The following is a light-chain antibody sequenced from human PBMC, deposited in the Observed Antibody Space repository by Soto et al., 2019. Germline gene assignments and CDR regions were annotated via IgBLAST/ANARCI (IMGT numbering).Light chain of an antibody. CDR2: AAS. J-gene: IGKJ4*01. Sequence: EAVKTIYRGALSVSPPERSPVFRRASQGLGTNLAWYQQKPGQAPRLLIYAASTRATGVPGRFSGSGSGTEFTLTISSLQSEDFAVYYCQQYNHWPLTFRGGTKVDIK. V-gene: IGKV3-15*01. CDR3: QQYNHWPLT. CDR1: QGLGTN.